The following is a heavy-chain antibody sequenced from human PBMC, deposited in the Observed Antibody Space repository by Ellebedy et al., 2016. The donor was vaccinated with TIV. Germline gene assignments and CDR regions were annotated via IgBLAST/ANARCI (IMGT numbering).Heavy chain of an antibody. CDR2: MSGSSSFT. J-gene: IGHJ4*02. D-gene: IGHD6-13*01. CDR3: AADLGGSWFEY. Sequence: PGGSLRLSCAVSGFTLGDYYMSWIRQAPGKGLEWVSYMSGSSSFTKYADSVKGRFTISRDNAKNSLYLQMTSLRAEDTAVYYCAADLGGSWFEYWGLGTLVTVSS. CDR1: GFTLGDYY. V-gene: IGHV3-11*06.